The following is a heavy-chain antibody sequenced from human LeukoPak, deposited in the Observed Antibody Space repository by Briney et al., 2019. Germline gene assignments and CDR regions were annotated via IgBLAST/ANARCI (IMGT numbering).Heavy chain of an antibody. CDR3: ARGAGSGWYFFYNY. CDR1: GFTFDDYG. D-gene: IGHD6-19*01. J-gene: IGHJ4*02. Sequence: GGSLRLSCAASGFTFDDYGMSWVRQAPGKGLEWVSGINWNGGSTGYADSVKGRFTISRDNAKNSMYLQMSSLRAEDTALYYCARGAGSGWYFFYNYWGQGALVTVSS. V-gene: IGHV3-20*04. CDR2: INWNGGST.